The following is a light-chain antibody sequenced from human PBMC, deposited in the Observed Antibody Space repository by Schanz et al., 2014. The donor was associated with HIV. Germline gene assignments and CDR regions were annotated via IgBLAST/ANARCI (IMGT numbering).Light chain of an antibody. J-gene: IGKJ5*01. Sequence: DIQMTQSPSTLSASARDRVTITCRASRNIRRELSWYQQKPGQAPKLLIYTASNLQGGVSSRFSGGGSGTDFTLTISSVHPEDFGIYFCQESFSMSSITFGQGTRLDLK. CDR2: TAS. V-gene: IGKV1-39*01. CDR1: RNIRRE. CDR3: QESFSMSSIT.